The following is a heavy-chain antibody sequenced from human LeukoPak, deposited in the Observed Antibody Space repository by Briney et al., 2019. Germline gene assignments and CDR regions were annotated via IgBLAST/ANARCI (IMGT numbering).Heavy chain of an antibody. J-gene: IGHJ6*03. CDR1: GGSISSSSYY. CDR2: IYYSGST. CDR3: ARGAAPSYMDV. Sequence: PSETLSLTCTVSGGSISSSSYYWGWLRQPPGKGLEWIGSIYYSGSTYYNPSLKSRVTISVDTSKNQFSLKLSSVTAADTAVYYCARGAAPSYMDVWGKGTTVTVSS. V-gene: IGHV4-39*01. D-gene: IGHD6-6*01.